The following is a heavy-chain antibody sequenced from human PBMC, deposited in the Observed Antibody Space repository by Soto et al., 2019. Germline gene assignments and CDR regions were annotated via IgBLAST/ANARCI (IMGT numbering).Heavy chain of an antibody. D-gene: IGHD3-3*01. Sequence: WGSLRLSCAASGFTFSSYAMHWVRQAPGKGLEWVAVISYDGGNKYYADSVKGRFTISRDNSKNTLYLQMNSLRAEDTAVYYCAREYYDFWSGYYYYYYGMDVWGQGTTVTVSS. CDR1: GFTFSSYA. V-gene: IGHV3-30-3*01. CDR3: AREYYDFWSGYYYYYYGMDV. J-gene: IGHJ6*02. CDR2: ISYDGGNK.